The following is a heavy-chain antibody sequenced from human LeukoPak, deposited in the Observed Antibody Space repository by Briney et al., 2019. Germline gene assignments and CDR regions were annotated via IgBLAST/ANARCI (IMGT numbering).Heavy chain of an antibody. CDR3: ARLYSSWSRGDY. V-gene: IGHV4-61*02. D-gene: IGHD6-13*01. J-gene: IGHJ4*02. Sequence: SETLSLTCTVSGGSISSATYYWNWIRQPAGKGLEWIGRIYTSGSTNYNPSLRSRVTISVDSSKNQFSLKLNSVTAADTAVYYCARLYSSWSRGDYWGQGTLVTVSS. CDR1: GGSISSATYY. CDR2: IYTSGST.